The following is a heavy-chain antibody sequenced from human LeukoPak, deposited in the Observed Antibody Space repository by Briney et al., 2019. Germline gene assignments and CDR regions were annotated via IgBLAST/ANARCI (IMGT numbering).Heavy chain of an antibody. J-gene: IGHJ4*02. CDR1: NDSISSGRYY. Sequence: KPSQTLSLTCSVSNDSISSGRYYWIWIRQPAGKGLEWIGRIYTSGSTNYNPSLKSRVIISVDTSKNQFSLSLSSVTAADTAVYYCARDRTGWLQADYWGPGTLVTVS. CDR2: IYTSGST. V-gene: IGHV4-61*02. D-gene: IGHD5-24*01. CDR3: ARDRTGWLQADY.